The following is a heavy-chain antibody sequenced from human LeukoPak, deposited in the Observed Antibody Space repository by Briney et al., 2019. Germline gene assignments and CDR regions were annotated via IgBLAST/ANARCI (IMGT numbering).Heavy chain of an antibody. V-gene: IGHV3-23*01. CDR2: ISGSGGST. CDR1: GFTFSSYA. J-gene: IGHJ3*02. CDR3: AKEEYPMVMYDAFDI. Sequence: GGSLRHSCAASGFTFSSYAMSWVRQAPGKGLEWVSAISGSGGSTYYEDSVKGRFTISRDNSKNTLYLQMNSLRAEDTAVYYCAKEEYPMVMYDAFDIWGQGTMVTVSS. D-gene: IGHD5-18*01.